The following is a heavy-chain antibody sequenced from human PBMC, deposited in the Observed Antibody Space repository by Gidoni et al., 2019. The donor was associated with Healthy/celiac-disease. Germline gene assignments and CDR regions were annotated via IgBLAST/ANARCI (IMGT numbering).Heavy chain of an antibody. V-gene: IGHV4-31*03. J-gene: IGHJ4*02. CDR3: ARRTQVGDSYGYGSLFDY. D-gene: IGHD5-18*01. CDR1: GCSISSGGYY. CDR2: IYYSGST. Sequence: HVQLQESGPGLVKPSQTLSLTCTVSGCSISSGGYYLCWIRQHTGKGLEWIGYIYYSGSTYYNPSLKSRVTISVDTAKNQFSLKLSSVTAADTAVYYCARRTQVGDSYGYGSLFDYWGQGTLVTVSS.